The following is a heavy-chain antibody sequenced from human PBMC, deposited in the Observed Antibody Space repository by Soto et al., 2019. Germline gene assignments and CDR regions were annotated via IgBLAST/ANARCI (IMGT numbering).Heavy chain of an antibody. J-gene: IGHJ4*02. D-gene: IGHD6-13*01. Sequence: SETLSLTCAVYGGSFSGYYWSWIRQPPGKGLEWIGEINHSGSTNYNPSLKSRVTISVDTSKNQFSLKLSSVTAADTAVYYCARTIAAAGSRGIDYWGQGTLVTVSS. CDR3: ARTIAAAGSRGIDY. V-gene: IGHV4-34*01. CDR1: GGSFSGYY. CDR2: INHSGST.